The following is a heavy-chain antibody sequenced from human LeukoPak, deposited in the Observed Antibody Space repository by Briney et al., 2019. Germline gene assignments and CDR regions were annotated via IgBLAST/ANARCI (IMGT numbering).Heavy chain of an antibody. CDR1: GFTFSSYA. CDR3: AKAVAGPRYMDV. V-gene: IGHV3-23*01. D-gene: IGHD6-19*01. Sequence: GSLRLSCAASGFTFSSYAMTWVRQAPGKGLEWVSSFSDNGGSTYYADSVKGRFTISRDHSKNTLYLQMNSLRAEDTAVYYCAKAVAGPRYMDVWGKGTTVTISS. CDR2: FSDNGGST. J-gene: IGHJ6*03.